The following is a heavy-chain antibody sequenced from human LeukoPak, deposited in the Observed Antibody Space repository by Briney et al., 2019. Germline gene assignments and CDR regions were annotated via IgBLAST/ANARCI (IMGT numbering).Heavy chain of an antibody. CDR3: ARGLRRRSFGDY. CDR2: INHSGST. V-gene: IGHV4-34*01. CDR1: GGSFSGYY. D-gene: IGHD3-16*01. J-gene: IGHJ4*02. Sequence: SETLSLTCAVYGGSFSGYYWSWIRQPPGKGLEWIGEINHSGSTNYDPSLKSRVTISVDTSKNQFSLKLSSVTAAGTAEYYCARGLRRRSFGDYWGQGTLVTVSS.